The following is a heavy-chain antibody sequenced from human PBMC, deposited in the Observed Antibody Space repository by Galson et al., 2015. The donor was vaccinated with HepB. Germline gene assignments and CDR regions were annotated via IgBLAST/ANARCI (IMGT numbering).Heavy chain of an antibody. D-gene: IGHD2-2*01. CDR3: ARVVPAIAISPTNWFDP. J-gene: IGHJ5*02. CDR2: ISSNGGST. Sequence: SLRLSCAASGFTFSSYAMHWVRQAPGKGLEYVSAISSNGGSTYYADSVKGRFTISRDNAKNSLYLQMNSLRAEDTAVYYCARVVPAIAISPTNWFDPWGQGTLVTVSS. CDR1: GFTFSSYA. V-gene: IGHV3-64*04.